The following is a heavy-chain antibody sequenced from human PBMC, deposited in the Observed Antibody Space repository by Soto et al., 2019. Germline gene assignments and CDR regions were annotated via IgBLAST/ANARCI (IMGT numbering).Heavy chain of an antibody. CDR1: GFTFSSYG. D-gene: IGHD3-22*01. J-gene: IGHJ4*02. V-gene: IGHV3-30*03. CDR3: WAGHYYDSSGYYRGIFDY. Sequence: GGSLRLSCAASGFTFSSYGMHWVRQAPGKGLEWVAVISYDGSNKYYADSVKGRFTISRDNSKNTLYLQMNSLRAEDTAVYYCWAGHYYDSSGYYRGIFDYWGQGTLVTVSS. CDR2: ISYDGSNK.